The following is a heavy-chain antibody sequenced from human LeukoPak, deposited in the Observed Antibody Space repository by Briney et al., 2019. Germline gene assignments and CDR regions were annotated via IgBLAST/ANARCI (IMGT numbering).Heavy chain of an antibody. CDR2: INPSGGST. D-gene: IGHD3-22*01. V-gene: IGHV1-46*01. Sequence: GASVKASCKASGYTFTSYYMHWVRQAPGQGLEWMGIINPSGGSTSYAQKFQGRVTMTRDMSTSTVYMELSSLRSEDTAVYYCARGTYYYDSSGYPLFDYWGQGTLVTVSS. CDR1: GYTFTSYY. J-gene: IGHJ4*02. CDR3: ARGTYYYDSSGYPLFDY.